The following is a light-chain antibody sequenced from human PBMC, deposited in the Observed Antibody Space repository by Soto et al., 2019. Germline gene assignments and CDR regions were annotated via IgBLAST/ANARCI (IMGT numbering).Light chain of an antibody. J-gene: IGKJ1*01. Sequence: DIQMTQSPSTLSASVGDRVTITCRASQSVSNWLAWYQQKPGKAPKILIYKASSLESGVPSRFSGSGSGTEFALTISSLQPDDFATYYCQQYNTYSWTFGPGTKVDIK. CDR3: QQYNTYSWT. V-gene: IGKV1-5*03. CDR1: QSVSNW. CDR2: KAS.